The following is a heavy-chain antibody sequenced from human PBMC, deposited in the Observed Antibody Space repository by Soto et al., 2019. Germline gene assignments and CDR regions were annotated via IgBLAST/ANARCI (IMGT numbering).Heavy chain of an antibody. Sequence: AVKVSCKASGGTFSSYAISWVRQAPGQGLEWMGGIIPIFGTANYAQKFQGRVTVTADESTSTAYMELSSLRSEDTAVYYCARATDFWSGYYFDYWGQGTLVTVSS. V-gene: IGHV1-69*13. CDR2: IIPIFGTA. J-gene: IGHJ4*02. D-gene: IGHD3-3*01. CDR3: ARATDFWSGYYFDY. CDR1: GGTFSSYA.